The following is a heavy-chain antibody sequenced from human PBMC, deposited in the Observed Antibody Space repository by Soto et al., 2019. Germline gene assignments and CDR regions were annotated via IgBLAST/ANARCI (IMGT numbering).Heavy chain of an antibody. V-gene: IGHV1-46*01. D-gene: IGHD3-22*01. CDR3: ARAEYYGSSGYHLDY. Sequence: QVQVAQSGAEVKRPGASVKVSCWASGYPFTNFYIHWVRQAPGQGLEWMGIINPSGGSTAYAQKFLGRATMTRDTSTSTVDMEVSSLRSEDTAVYYCARAEYYGSSGYHLDYWGQGTLVTVSS. J-gene: IGHJ4*02. CDR1: GYPFTNFY. CDR2: INPSGGST.